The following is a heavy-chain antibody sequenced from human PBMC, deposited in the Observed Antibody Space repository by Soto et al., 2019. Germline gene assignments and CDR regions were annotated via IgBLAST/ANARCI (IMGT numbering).Heavy chain of an antibody. J-gene: IGHJ4*02. CDR1: GLSFSPNY. V-gene: IGHV3-53*01. CDR2: IYSGGST. D-gene: IGHD4-4*01. Sequence: EVQMVESGGGLIQPGGPLRLPWPALGLSFSPNYMTGVRQPQGRGLEWVSLIYSGGSTYYADSVKGRFTISRDNAKNTLYLQMNSLRAEDTAVYYCARDTDSPQRYDYWGQGTLVTVSS. CDR3: ARDTDSPQRYDY.